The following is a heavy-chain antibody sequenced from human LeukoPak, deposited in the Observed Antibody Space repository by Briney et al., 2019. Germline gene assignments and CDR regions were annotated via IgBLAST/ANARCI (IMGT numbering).Heavy chain of an antibody. CDR3: ARDLAYSSSPADY. CDR1: GFTFSSYA. J-gene: IGHJ4*02. Sequence: PGGSLRLSCAASGFTFSSYAMHWVRQAPGKGLEWVAVISYDGSNKYYADSVKGRFTISRDNSKNTLYLQMNSLRAEDTAVYYCARDLAYSSSPADYWGQGTQVTVSS. CDR2: ISYDGSNK. D-gene: IGHD6-13*01. V-gene: IGHV3-30-3*01.